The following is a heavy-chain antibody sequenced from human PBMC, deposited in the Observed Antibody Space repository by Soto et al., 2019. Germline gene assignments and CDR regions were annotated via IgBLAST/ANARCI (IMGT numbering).Heavy chain of an antibody. D-gene: IGHD4-4*01. V-gene: IGHV4-59*08. CDR3: ARHPSNFWFDP. Sequence: SETLSLTCTVSGGSISSYYWSWIRQPPGKGLEWIGYIYYSGSTNYNPSLKSRVTISVDTSKNQFSLKLSSVTAADTAVYYCARHPSNFWFDPWGQGTLVTVSS. J-gene: IGHJ5*02. CDR2: IYYSGST. CDR1: GGSISSYY.